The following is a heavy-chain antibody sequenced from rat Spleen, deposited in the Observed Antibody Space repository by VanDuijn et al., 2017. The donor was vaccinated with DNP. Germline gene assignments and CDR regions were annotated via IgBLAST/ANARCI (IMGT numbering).Heavy chain of an antibody. CDR2: IIYDGSHT. V-gene: IGHV5-7*01. CDR1: GFTFSDSA. CDR3: VTRGLYGGYDH. J-gene: IGHJ2*01. Sequence: EVQLVESGGGLVQPGRSLKLSCVASGFTFSDSAMAWVRQSPKKGLEWVATIIYDGSHTFYRDSVQGRFTISRDTPKTTLYLQMDSLRSDDTATYHCVTRGLYGGYDHWGQGVMVTVSS. D-gene: IGHD1-11*01.